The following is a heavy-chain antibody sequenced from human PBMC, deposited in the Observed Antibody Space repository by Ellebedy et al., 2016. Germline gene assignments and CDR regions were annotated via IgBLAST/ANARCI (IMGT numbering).Heavy chain of an antibody. J-gene: IGHJ4*02. Sequence: GGSLRLSXVASGLTFSKAYMSWVRQAPGKGLEWVANINQDGSEKHYVDSVKGRFTISRDNAKNSLFLQMNNLRSEDTAVYHCASAIDYWGQGTLVTVSS. V-gene: IGHV3-7*01. CDR1: GLTFSKAY. CDR3: ASAIDY. CDR2: INQDGSEK.